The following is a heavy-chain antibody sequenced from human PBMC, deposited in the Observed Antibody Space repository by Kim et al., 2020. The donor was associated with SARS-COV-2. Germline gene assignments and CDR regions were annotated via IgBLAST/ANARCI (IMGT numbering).Heavy chain of an antibody. V-gene: IGHV3-7*01. CDR1: GFDFSKYW. J-gene: IGHJ4*02. Sequence: GGSLRLSCAVSGFDFSKYWMTWVRQAPGGGLEWVANIKEDGRETFYVGSVKGRFTVSRDNAKWSLFLQMNSLRAEDTAVYYCAPHRATFLDADYWGQGT. CDR2: IKEDGRET. CDR3: APHRATFLDADY. D-gene: IGHD1-1*01.